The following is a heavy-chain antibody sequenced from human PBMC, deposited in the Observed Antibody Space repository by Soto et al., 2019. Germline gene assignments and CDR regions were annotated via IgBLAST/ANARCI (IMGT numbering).Heavy chain of an antibody. V-gene: IGHV1-18*01. D-gene: IGHD2-2*01. CDR2: IGTYNDNT. CDR3: ARNKDCSANSCYPDY. Sequence: GASVKVSCKASGYAFTAYGISWVRQAPGQGLEWVGWIGTYNDNTKYAQKLQGRVTMTTDTSTSTAYMELRSLRSDDTAMYFCARNKDCSANSCYPDYWGQGTLVTVSS. J-gene: IGHJ4*02. CDR1: GYAFTAYG.